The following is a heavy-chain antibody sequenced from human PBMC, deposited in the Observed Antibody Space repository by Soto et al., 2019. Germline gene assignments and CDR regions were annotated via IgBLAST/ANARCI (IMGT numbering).Heavy chain of an antibody. Sequence: GGSLRLSCTASGFSFSSYAIHWVRQAPGKGLEWVAVISSGGYNTYYAQSVKGRFDVSRDNSKNTLFLQMNSLRIEDSAFYYCASTRGSHYDSGAYYDSWGQGTLVTAPQ. CDR1: GFSFSSYA. CDR2: ISSGGYNT. CDR3: ASTRGSHYDSGAYYDS. V-gene: IGHV3-30*09. J-gene: IGHJ4*02. D-gene: IGHD3-22*01.